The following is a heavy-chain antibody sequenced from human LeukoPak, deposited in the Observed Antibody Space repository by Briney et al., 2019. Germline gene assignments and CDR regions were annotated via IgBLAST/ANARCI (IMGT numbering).Heavy chain of an antibody. CDR3: STRGVPGYYYGMDG. Sequence: GGSLRLSCAASGFTVSSNYMSCVRQAPGKGLEWVSIISSGSTTSYADSVKGRFTISRDNSRNTLYLQMNSRRCEDWAVYYCSTRGVPGYYYGMDGWGQGATVTVSS. D-gene: IGHD3-10*01. CDR1: GFTVSSNY. V-gene: IGHV3-66*01. CDR2: ISSGSTT. J-gene: IGHJ6*02.